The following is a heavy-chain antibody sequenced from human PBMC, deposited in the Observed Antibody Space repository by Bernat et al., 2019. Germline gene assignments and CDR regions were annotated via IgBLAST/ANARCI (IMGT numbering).Heavy chain of an antibody. V-gene: IGHV3-30*18. D-gene: IGHD6-6*01. CDR2: ISYDGSNK. Sequence: QVQLVESGGGVVQPGRSLRLSCAASGFTFSSYGMHCVLQAPGKGLGWVAVISYDGSNKYYADSVKGRFTISRDNSKNTLYLQMNSLRAEDTAVYYCAKDLKQLYYYYYGMDVWGQGTTVTVSS. CDR1: GFTFSSYG. J-gene: IGHJ6*02. CDR3: AKDLKQLYYYYYGMDV.